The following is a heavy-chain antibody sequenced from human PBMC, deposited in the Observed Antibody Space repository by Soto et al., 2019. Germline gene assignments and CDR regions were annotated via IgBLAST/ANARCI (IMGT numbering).Heavy chain of an antibody. CDR1: GYTFSDFD. V-gene: IGHV1-8*01. CDR3: AGGRIVVVGSRAYYGMDV. CDR2: MNAKSGDT. J-gene: IGHJ6*02. D-gene: IGHD3-22*01. Sequence: QAHLEQSGAEVKRPGASVKVSCKASGYTFSDFDINWLRQASGQGPEWMGWMNAKSGDTFFAQRFQGKFNMTWDTSLSTAYMELSSLRPEDTAVYYCAGGRIVVVGSRAYYGMDVWGQGTTVTVSS.